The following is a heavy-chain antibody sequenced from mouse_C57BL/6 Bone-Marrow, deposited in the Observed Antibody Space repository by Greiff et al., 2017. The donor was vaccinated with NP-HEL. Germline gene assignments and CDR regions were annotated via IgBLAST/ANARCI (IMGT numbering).Heavy chain of an antibody. CDR2: IYPRSGNT. CDR1: GYTFTSYG. CDR3: ARKGANWDGAMDY. J-gene: IGHJ4*01. V-gene: IGHV1-81*01. Sequence: VQLHQSGAELARPGASVKLSCKASGYTFTSYGISWVKQRTGQGLEWIGEIYPRSGNTYYNEKLKGKATLTADKSSSPAYMGLRSLTSEDSAVYVCARKGANWDGAMDYWGQGTSGTVSS. D-gene: IGHD4-1*01.